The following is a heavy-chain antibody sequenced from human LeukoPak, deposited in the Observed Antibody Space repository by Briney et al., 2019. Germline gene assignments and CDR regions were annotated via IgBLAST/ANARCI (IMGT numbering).Heavy chain of an antibody. CDR3: ARGGIGSLDY. CDR2: INQVASEK. V-gene: IGHV3-7*02. CDR1: GFTISFYW. D-gene: IGHD6-13*01. J-gene: IGHJ4*02. Sequence: GGSLRLSCAASGFTISFYWMSWVRQAPGKGLEWVANINQVASEKNYVDSVKGRFTISRDNAKNTLYLQMNSLRAEDTAVYYCARGGIGSLDYWGQGTVVTVSS.